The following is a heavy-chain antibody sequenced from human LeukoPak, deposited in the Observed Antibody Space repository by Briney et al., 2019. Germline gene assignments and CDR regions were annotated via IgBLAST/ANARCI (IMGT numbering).Heavy chain of an antibody. D-gene: IGHD6-19*01. J-gene: IGHJ4*02. CDR3: ARDKAISRAYSSGWYNC. Sequence: ASVKVSCKASGYTFTSYYMHWVRQAPGQGLEWMGIINPSGGSTSYAQKFQGRVTMTRDTSISTAYMGLSRLRSDDTAVYYCARDKAISRAYSSGWYNCWGQGTLVTVSS. V-gene: IGHV1-46*01. CDR2: INPSGGST. CDR1: GYTFTSYY.